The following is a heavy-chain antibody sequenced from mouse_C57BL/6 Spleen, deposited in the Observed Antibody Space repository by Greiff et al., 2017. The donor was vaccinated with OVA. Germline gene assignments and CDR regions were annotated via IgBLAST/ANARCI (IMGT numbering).Heavy chain of an antibody. V-gene: IGHV1-26*01. Sequence: VQLKQSGPELVKPGASVKISCKASGYTFTDYYMNWVKQSHGKSLEWIGDINPNNGGTSYNQKFKGKATLTVDKSSSTAYMELRSLTSEDSAVYYCARGGFDWYFDVWGTGTTVTVSS. J-gene: IGHJ1*03. CDR1: GYTFTDYY. CDR2: INPNNGGT. CDR3: ARGGFDWYFDV.